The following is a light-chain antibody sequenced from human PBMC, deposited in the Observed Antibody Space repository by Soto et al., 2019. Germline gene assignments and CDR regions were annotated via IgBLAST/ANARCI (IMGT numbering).Light chain of an antibody. CDR3: QQYYSYSWT. J-gene: IGKJ1*01. V-gene: IGKV1-5*01. CDR2: DAS. Sequence: DIQMTQSPSTLSASVRDRVTITCRASQSISTWLAWYQQKPGKAPKLLIYDASSLESGVPSRFSGSGSGTEFTLTISSLQPDDFATYYCQQYYSYSWTFGQGTKLEIK. CDR1: QSISTW.